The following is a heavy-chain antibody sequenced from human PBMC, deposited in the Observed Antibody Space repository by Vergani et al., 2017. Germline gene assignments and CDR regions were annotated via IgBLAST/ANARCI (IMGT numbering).Heavy chain of an antibody. J-gene: IGHJ4*02. CDR2: IWYDGSNK. CDR1: GFTFSTYA. Sequence: QVQLVESGGGVVQPGRSLRLSCAASGFTFSTYAMHWVRQAPGKGLEWVAVIWYDGSNKYYADSVQGRFTISRDNSKNTLYLQMNSLRAEDTAVYYCASACRSISCPFDNWGQGALVTVSS. V-gene: IGHV3-33*01. D-gene: IGHD2-2*01. CDR3: ASACRSISCPFDN.